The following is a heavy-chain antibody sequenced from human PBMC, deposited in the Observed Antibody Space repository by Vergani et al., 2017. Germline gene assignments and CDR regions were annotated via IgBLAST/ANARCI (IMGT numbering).Heavy chain of an antibody. V-gene: IGHV1-69*14. D-gene: IGHD2-2*02. CDR2: FIPIFGTA. J-gene: IGHJ4*02. Sequence: QVQLVQSGAEVKKPGSSLHLSCTASLFPFSTYAISWVRQAPGQRLECMGCFIPIFGTANYAQKFQGRVTITADKSTSTAYMELSSLRSEDTAVYYCARSSYCSSTSCYTNGDYWGQGTLVTVSS. CDR1: LFPFSTYA. CDR3: ARSSYCSSTSCYTNGDY.